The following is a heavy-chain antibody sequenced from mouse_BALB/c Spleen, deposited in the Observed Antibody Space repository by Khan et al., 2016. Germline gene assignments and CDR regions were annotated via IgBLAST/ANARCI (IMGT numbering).Heavy chain of an antibody. Sequence: QVQLKQSGAELMKPGASVKISCKATGYTFSSYWIEWVKERPGHGLEWIGEILPGSGSTNYNAKFKGKSIFTAETSSNTAYMQHSSLTSEDSAVYYCASGAYWGQGTPVTVSA. CDR1: GYTFSSYW. J-gene: IGHJ3*01. CDR3: ASGAY. CDR2: ILPGSGST. V-gene: IGHV1-9*01.